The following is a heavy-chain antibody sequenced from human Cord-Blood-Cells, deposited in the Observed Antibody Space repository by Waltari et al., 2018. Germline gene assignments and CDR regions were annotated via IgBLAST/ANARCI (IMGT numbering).Heavy chain of an antibody. D-gene: IGHD6-6*01. J-gene: IGHJ4*02. CDR3: ARRGGVAARDY. Sequence: EVQLVESGGGLVQPGGSLRLACSASGFPFSRYRMNWVRQAPGKGLEWVSYLSSSISTIYDADSVKGRFTISRDNAKNSLYRQMNSLRDEDTAVYYCARRGGVAARDYWGQGPLVTVSA. CDR1: GFPFSRYR. V-gene: IGHV3-48*02. CDR2: LSSSISTI.